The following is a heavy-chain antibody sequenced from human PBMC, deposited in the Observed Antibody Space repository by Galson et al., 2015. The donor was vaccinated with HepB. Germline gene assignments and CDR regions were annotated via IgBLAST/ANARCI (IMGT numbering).Heavy chain of an antibody. V-gene: IGHV3-21*01. CDR3: ARAEAAGAGIGEY. Sequence: SLRLSCAVSGITFSSYSMNWVRQAPGKGLEWVSSISHSSTYIYYAASVKGRFTISRDNAKNSLYLQMNSLRADDTAVYYCARAEAAGAGIGEYWGQGTLVTVSS. CDR2: ISHSSTYI. J-gene: IGHJ4*02. D-gene: IGHD3-10*01. CDR1: GITFSSYS.